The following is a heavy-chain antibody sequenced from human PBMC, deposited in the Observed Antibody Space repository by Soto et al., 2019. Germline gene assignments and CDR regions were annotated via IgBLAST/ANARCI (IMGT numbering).Heavy chain of an antibody. V-gene: IGHV3-23*01. J-gene: IGHJ4*02. CDR1: GFTFSSYA. D-gene: IGHD6-13*01. Sequence: EVQLLESGGGLVQPGGSLRLSCAASGFTFSSYAMSWVRQAPGKGLEWVSAISGSGGSTYYADSVKGRFTFSRDNSKNTLSLLMNSLRAEDTAVYYCARRTSSWSFDYWGQGTLVTVSS. CDR3: ARRTSSWSFDY. CDR2: ISGSGGST.